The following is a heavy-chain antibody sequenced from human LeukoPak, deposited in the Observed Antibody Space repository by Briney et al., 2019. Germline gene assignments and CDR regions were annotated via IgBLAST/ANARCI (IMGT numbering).Heavy chain of an antibody. CDR3: AKDGRGYSYGYFVDY. CDR1: GFTFSSYG. V-gene: IGHV3-30*02. CDR2: IRYDGSNE. D-gene: IGHD5-18*01. J-gene: IGHJ4*02. Sequence: GGSLRLSCAASGFTFSSYGMHWVRQAPGKGLERVAFIRYDGSNEDYVDSVKGRFTISRDNSRNTLYLQMNSLRAEDTAVYYCAKDGRGYSYGYFVDYWGQGTLVTVSS.